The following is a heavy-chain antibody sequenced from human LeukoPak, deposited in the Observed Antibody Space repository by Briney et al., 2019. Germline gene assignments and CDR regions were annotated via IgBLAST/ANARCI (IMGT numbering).Heavy chain of an antibody. CDR3: AKDRHSPVLLWFGEALAFDY. D-gene: IGHD3-10*01. Sequence: QSGGSLRLSCAASGFTFSSYAMSWVRQAPGKGLEWVSAISGSGGSTYYADSVKGRFTISRDNSKNTLYLQMNSLRAEDTAVYYCAKDRHSPVLLWFGEALAFDYWGQGTLVTVSP. CDR1: GFTFSSYA. V-gene: IGHV3-23*01. J-gene: IGHJ4*02. CDR2: ISGSGGST.